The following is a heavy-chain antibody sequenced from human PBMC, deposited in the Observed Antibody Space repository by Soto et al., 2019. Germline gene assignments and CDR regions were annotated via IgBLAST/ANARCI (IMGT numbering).Heavy chain of an antibody. V-gene: IGHV3-11*06. CDR3: ARGHHSMDV. CDR1: GFTFSDHY. J-gene: IGHJ6*02. CDR2: INPTGSYT. Sequence: VQLVESGGGLAQPGGSLRLSCAASGFTFSDHYMTWIRQAPGKGLEWISYINPTGSYTHYADSVKGRFSISRDNAENSLYLQMNSLRPEDTALYYCARGHHSMDVWGQGATVTVSS.